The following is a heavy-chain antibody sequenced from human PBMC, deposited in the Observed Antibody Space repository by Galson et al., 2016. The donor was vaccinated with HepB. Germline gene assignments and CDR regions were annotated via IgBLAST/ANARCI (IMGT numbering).Heavy chain of an antibody. CDR1: GFTFNNYG. V-gene: IGHV3-23*01. CDR3: AKLPVGTFVIYFDN. D-gene: IGHD3-16*01. Sequence: SLRLSCAASGFTFNNYGMTWVRQAPGKGLEVVSSISRSGDSRDYADCVKGRFTISRDNSKNTLYLQMSSLRAEDTAVYYCAKLPVGTFVIYFDNWGQGTLVTVSS. CDR2: ISRSGDSR. J-gene: IGHJ4*02.